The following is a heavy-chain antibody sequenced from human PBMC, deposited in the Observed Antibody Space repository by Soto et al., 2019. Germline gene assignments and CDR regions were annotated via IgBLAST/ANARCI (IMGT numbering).Heavy chain of an antibody. CDR1: AFSFRHYA. D-gene: IGHD2-8*02. V-gene: IGHV3-30*18. CDR3: AKPFVGEGLLVSYY. Sequence: QVHLVESGGGVVQPGRSLRLSCVASAFSFRHYAMHWVRQAPGKGLEWVAIISFDGSDKYYADSVKGRFTISRDNSKNTLYLQMNSLRVEDTAVYYCAKPFVGEGLLVSYYWGQGTLVTVSS. CDR2: ISFDGSDK. J-gene: IGHJ4*02.